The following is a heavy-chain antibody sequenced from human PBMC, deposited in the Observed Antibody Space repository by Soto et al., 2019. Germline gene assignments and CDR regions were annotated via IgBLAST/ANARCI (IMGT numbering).Heavy chain of an antibody. CDR1: GDTLTSHA. CDR3: ACMRVLGAFDI. CDR2: FNAVNGYT. Sequence: SVKVSCRACGDTLTSHAMYLVRQAPGQRLEWMGWFNAVNGYTKYSQKFQGRVTITTDTSASTAYMELISLRCEDTAVNYCACMRVLGAFDIGGQQTTATLS. J-gene: IGHJ3*02. V-gene: IGHV1-3*01. D-gene: IGHD2-8*01.